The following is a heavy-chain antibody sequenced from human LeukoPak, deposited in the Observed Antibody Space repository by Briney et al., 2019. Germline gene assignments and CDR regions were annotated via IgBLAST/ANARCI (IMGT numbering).Heavy chain of an antibody. Sequence: PGGSLRLSCAASGFTFDDYAMHWVRQAPGKGLEWVSGISWNSGSIGYADSVKGRFTISRDNAKNSLYLQMNSLRAEDTALYYCAKEMREYGSSLGYFDYWGLGTLVTVSS. J-gene: IGHJ4*02. CDR1: GFTFDDYA. V-gene: IGHV3-9*01. D-gene: IGHD3-10*01. CDR3: AKEMREYGSSLGYFDY. CDR2: ISWNSGSI.